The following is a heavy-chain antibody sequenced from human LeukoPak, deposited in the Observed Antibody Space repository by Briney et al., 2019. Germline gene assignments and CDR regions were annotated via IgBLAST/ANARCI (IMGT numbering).Heavy chain of an antibody. Sequence: ASVKVSCKASGYTFTGYYMHWVRQAPGQGLEWMGWINSNSGGTNYAQKFQGRVTMTRDTSISTAYMELSRLRSDDTAVYYCARDVVPAASWFDPWGQGTLVTVSS. CDR2: INSNSGGT. CDR1: GYTFTGYY. CDR3: ARDVVPAASWFDP. D-gene: IGHD2-2*01. J-gene: IGHJ5*02. V-gene: IGHV1-2*02.